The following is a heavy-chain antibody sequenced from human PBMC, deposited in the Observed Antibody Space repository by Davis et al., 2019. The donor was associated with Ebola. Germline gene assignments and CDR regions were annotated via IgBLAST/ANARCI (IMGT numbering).Heavy chain of an antibody. J-gene: IGHJ3*02. V-gene: IGHV3-30*18. CDR2: ISPDGSDK. CDR3: VKTRSNWWNDALDM. Sequence: PGGSLRLSCAASRFSFSSYGMFWVRQAPGKGMEWVAVISPDGSDKNYADSVKGRFTISRDNPKNTLYLQMNSLRPEDTAVYYCVKTRSNWWNDALDMWGQGTMVTVSS. CDR1: RFSFSSYG. D-gene: IGHD2-8*02.